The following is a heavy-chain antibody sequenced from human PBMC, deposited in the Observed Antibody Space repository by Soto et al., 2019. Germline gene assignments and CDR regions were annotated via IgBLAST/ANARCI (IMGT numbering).Heavy chain of an antibody. CDR2: IYYSGST. CDR3: ARDLWGYCGADCYPLDV. J-gene: IGHJ6*02. V-gene: IGHV4-59*01. Sequence: SETLSLTCTVSGGSISSYYWSWLRQPPGKGLEWIGYIYYSGSTIYNPSLKSRVTISVDTSKNQFSLRLNSVTAADTAVYYCARDLWGYCGADCYPLDVWGQGTTVTVSS. CDR1: GGSISSYY. D-gene: IGHD2-21*02.